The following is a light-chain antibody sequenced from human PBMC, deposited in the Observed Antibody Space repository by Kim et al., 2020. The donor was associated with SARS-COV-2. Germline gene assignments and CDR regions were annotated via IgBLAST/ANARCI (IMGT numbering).Light chain of an antibody. J-gene: IGLJ2*01. CDR1: ALPKKY. V-gene: IGLV3-25*03. CDR2: KDS. Sequence: PVQTARINGDGDALPKKYAYWYQQQPSQAPVLVIYKDSERPSGIPERFSGSSSGTTVTLTISGVQAEDEADYHCQSPDSSGTYAVFGGGTKLTVL. CDR3: QSPDSSGTYAV.